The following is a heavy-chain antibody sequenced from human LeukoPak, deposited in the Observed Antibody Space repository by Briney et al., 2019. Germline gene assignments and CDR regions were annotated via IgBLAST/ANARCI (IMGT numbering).Heavy chain of an antibody. CDR1: GYTFTAYY. CDR3: ARDRYDSVSYYGLDV. J-gene: IGHJ6*02. CDR2: INPNSGAT. Sequence: ASVKVSCKASGYTFTAYYIHWVRQAPGQGLEWMGWINPNSGATDYAQNFQGRVTLTWDTSIGTASMELSRLRSDDTAVYYCARDRYDSVSYYGLDVWGQGTTVTVPS. D-gene: IGHD3-22*01. V-gene: IGHV1-2*02.